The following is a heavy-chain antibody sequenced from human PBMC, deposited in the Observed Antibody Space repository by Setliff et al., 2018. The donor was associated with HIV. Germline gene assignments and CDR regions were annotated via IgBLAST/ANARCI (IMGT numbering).Heavy chain of an antibody. CDR2: IDANTGIP. D-gene: IGHD5-12*01. V-gene: IGHV7-4-1*02. J-gene: IGHJ3*02. CDR1: AFTFNIYA. CDR3: AVDRHAFDI. Sequence: ASVKVSCKASAFTFNIYAIHWVRQAPGQGLEWMGYIDANTGIPTYAQALSGRFVFSLDTSVSTAYLQINSLNPDDGAVYYCAVDRHAFDIWGQGTVVTVSS.